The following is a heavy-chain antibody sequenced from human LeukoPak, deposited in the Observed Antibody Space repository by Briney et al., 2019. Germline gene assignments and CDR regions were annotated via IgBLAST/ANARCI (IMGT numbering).Heavy chain of an antibody. Sequence: GGSLRLSCGASGFTLSGYWMSWVRQAPGKGLEWVANIHKDGSAKRYVDSVKGRFTISRDNAKSSLYLQMNSLRVEDTAVYCCARDRGFGADDSWGQGSLVTVSS. CDR1: GFTLSGYW. CDR2: IHKDGSAK. J-gene: IGHJ4*02. D-gene: IGHD3-10*01. CDR3: ARDRGFGADDS. V-gene: IGHV3-7*01.